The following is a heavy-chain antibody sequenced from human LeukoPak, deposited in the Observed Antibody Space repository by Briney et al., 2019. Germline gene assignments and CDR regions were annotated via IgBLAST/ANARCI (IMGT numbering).Heavy chain of an antibody. CDR2: IRYDGSNK. D-gene: IGHD6-19*01. Sequence: PGGSLRLSCAASGFPFSIYGIHWVRQAPGKGLEWVAFIRYDGSNKYYADSVKGRFTISRDNSNNTLYLQMTSLRVEDTAVYYCAKDRGSSGWSGMDYWGQGTLVTFSS. V-gene: IGHV3-30*02. J-gene: IGHJ4*02. CDR3: AKDRGSSGWSGMDY. CDR1: GFPFSIYG.